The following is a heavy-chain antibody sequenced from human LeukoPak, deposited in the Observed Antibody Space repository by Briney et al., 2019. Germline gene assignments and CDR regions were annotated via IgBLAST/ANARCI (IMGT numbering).Heavy chain of an antibody. Sequence: SETLSLTCTVSGGSISSSSYYWGWIRQPPGKGLEWIGNIYYSGSTYYNPSLKSRVTISVDTSKNQFSLKLSSVTAADTAVYYCARGMGIVGATGLYYYYYYMDVWGKGTTVTVSS. CDR3: ARGMGIVGATGLYYYYYYMDV. CDR2: IYYSGST. J-gene: IGHJ6*03. D-gene: IGHD1-26*01. CDR1: GGSISSSSYY. V-gene: IGHV4-39*07.